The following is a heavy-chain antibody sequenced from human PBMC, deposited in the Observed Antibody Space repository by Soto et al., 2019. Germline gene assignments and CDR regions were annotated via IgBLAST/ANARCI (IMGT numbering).Heavy chain of an antibody. CDR1: GFTFSNYA. D-gene: IGHD3-10*01. V-gene: IGHV3-23*01. CDR2: LSGSGGTT. CDR3: AKQRAGYGSGSDTFYFDF. J-gene: IGHJ4*02. Sequence: LRLSCAASGFTFSNYAMNWVRQAPGKGLEWVSALSGSGGTTYYADSVRGRFTISRDNSKNTLFLQMSSLRAEDTALYYCAKQRAGYGSGSDTFYFDFWGQGTLVTVSS.